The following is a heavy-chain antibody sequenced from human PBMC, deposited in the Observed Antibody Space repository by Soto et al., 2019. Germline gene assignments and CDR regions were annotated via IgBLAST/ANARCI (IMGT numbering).Heavy chain of an antibody. D-gene: IGHD4-17*01. V-gene: IGHV4-59*01. CDR2: LYNSGST. J-gene: IGHJ6*03. Sequence: PSETLSLTCTVSGGSIRSTYWSWIRQSPGKGLEWIGYLYNSGSTNYNPSLRSRATIAVDTSKNHFSLKLSSVTPADTAVYYCAGTSVNTVYYPMDVWGQGTTATVSS. CDR3: AGTSVNTVYYPMDV. CDR1: GGSIRSTY.